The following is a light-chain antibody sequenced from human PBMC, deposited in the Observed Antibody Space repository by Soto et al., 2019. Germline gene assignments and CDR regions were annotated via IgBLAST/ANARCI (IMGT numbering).Light chain of an antibody. V-gene: IGKV1-5*03. J-gene: IGKJ1*01. CDR2: KAS. Sequence: DIQMTPSPSTLSASVGDRVTITGRASQSISVWLAWYQQKAGKAPNLLIYKASRLESGVPSRFSGSGSGTEFTLTISSLQPDDFATYYCQHYNSYSEAFGQGTKVDIK. CDR1: QSISVW. CDR3: QHYNSYSEA.